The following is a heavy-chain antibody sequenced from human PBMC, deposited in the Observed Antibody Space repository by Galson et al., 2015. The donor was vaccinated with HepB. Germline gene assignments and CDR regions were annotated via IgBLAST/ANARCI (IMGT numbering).Heavy chain of an antibody. V-gene: IGHV1-46*01. D-gene: IGHD1/OR15-1a*01. CDR1: GYTFTNYY. CDR3: AREVSTSGWFDP. Sequence: SVKVSCKASGYTFTNYYMHWVRQAPGQGLEWMGIINPSGGSTSYAQKFQGRVTMTWDTSTRIVYMELSSLRSEDTAVYYCAREVSTSGWFDPRGQGTLVTVSS. CDR2: INPSGGST. J-gene: IGHJ5*02.